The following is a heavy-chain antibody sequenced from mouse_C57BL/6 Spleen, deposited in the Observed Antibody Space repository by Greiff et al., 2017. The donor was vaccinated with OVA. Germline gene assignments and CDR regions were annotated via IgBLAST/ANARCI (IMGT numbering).Heavy chain of an antibody. CDR2: IDPAYGNP. D-gene: IGHD2-3*01. CDR1: GFTFTNSY. Sequence: EVQLQQSVAELVRPGASVKLSCTASGFTFTNSYMHWVKQRPEQGLEWIGRIDPAYGNPKYAPNFQGKATLPADTSSNTAYLQLSSLTSEDSAIYCCARHIYDGYYFDYWGQGTTLTVSS. J-gene: IGHJ2*01. V-gene: IGHV14-3*01. CDR3: ARHIYDGYYFDY.